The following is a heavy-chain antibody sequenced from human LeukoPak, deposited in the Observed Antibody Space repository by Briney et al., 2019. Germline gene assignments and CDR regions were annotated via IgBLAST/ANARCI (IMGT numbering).Heavy chain of an antibody. J-gene: IGHJ4*02. V-gene: IGHV1-69*04. CDR1: GGTFSSYA. CDR3: ARAPEYSSGWYFGDY. Sequence: ASVKVSCKASGGTFSSYAISWVRPAPGQGLEWMGRIIPILGIANYAQKFQGRVTITADKSTSTAYMELSSLRSEDTAVYYCARAPEYSSGWYFGDYWGQGTLVTVSS. D-gene: IGHD6-19*01. CDR2: IIPILGIA.